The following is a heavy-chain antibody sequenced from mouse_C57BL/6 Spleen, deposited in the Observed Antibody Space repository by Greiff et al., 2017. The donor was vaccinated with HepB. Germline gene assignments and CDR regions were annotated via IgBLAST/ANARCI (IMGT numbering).Heavy chain of an antibody. CDR2: ISNGGGST. V-gene: IGHV5-12*01. Sequence: EVKVVESGGGLVQPGGSLKLSCAASGFTFSDYYMYWVRQTPEKRLEWVAYISNGGGSTYYPDTVKGRFTISRDNAKNTLYLQMSRLKSEDTAMYYCAAAYYSNYGSMDYWGQGTSVTVSS. J-gene: IGHJ4*01. CDR3: AAAYYSNYGSMDY. D-gene: IGHD2-5*01. CDR1: GFTFSDYY.